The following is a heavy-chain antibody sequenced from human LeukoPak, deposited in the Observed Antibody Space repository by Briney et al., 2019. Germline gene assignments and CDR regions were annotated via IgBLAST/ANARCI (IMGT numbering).Heavy chain of an antibody. CDR2: IYHSGST. J-gene: IGHJ4*02. CDR1: GYSISSGYY. D-gene: IGHD3-16*01. Sequence: PSETLSLTCTVSGYSISSGYYWGWIRQPPGKGLEWIGIIYHSGSTYYNPSVKSRVTISVDTSKNQFSLKLSSVTAADTAVYYCARGLPFDYWGQGTLVTVSS. V-gene: IGHV4-38-2*02. CDR3: ARGLPFDY.